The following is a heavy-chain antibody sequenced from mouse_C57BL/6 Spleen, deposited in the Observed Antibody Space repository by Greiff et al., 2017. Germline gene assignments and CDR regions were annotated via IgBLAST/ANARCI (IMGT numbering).Heavy chain of an antibody. CDR1: GYTFTDYY. J-gene: IGHJ4*01. CDR3: ARGGIYYAMDY. CDR2: INPNNGGT. V-gene: IGHV1-26*01. Sequence: VQLQQSGPELVQPGASVKISCKASGYTFTDYYMNWVKQSHGKSLEWIGDINPNNGGTSYNQKFKGKATLTVDKSSSTAYMELRSLTSEDSAVYYCARGGIYYAMDYWGQGTSVTVSS.